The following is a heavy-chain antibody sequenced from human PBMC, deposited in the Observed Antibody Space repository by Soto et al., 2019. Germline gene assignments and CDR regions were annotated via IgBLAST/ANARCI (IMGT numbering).Heavy chain of an antibody. J-gene: IGHJ4*02. V-gene: IGHV5-10-1*01. CDR3: ARLRYCSSSTCSPLPFDY. CDR1: AYSFSSYL. CDR2: IDPSDSYT. Sequence: PGESLKISCQGSAYSFSSYLITWVRQMPGKGLEWMGRIDPSDSYTIYNPSFQGHVTISADTSISAAYLQWSSLKASDTAMYYCARLRYCSSSTCSPLPFDYWGQGTLVTVS. D-gene: IGHD2-2*01.